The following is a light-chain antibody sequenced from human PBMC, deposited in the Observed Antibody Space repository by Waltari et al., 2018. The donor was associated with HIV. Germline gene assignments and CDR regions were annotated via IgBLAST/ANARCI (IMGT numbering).Light chain of an antibody. V-gene: IGLV2-11*01. CDR3: CSFAGSYTWL. CDR1: SRDVGGYNS. J-gene: IGLJ2*01. CDR2: DLT. Sequence: QSALTQPRSVSGSPGQSVTISCTGTSRDVGGYNSVSWYQQLPGKAPKLMIYDLTERPSGVPDRFSGSKSGNTASLTISGLQAEDEADYYCCSFAGSYTWLFGGGTKLTVL.